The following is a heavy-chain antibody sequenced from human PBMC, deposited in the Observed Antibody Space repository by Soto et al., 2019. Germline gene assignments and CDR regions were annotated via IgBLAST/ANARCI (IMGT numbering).Heavy chain of an antibody. J-gene: IGHJ4*02. CDR2: MYHSGST. V-gene: IGHV4-59*01. Sequence: PSETLSLTCTFSGGSISSYYWSWVRQPPGKGLEWIGYMYHSGSTNYNPSLKSRVTISIDTSKNQFSLRLSSVTAADTAVYYCARGRYYFDYWGQGALVTVSS. CDR1: GGSISSYY. CDR3: ARGRYYFDY.